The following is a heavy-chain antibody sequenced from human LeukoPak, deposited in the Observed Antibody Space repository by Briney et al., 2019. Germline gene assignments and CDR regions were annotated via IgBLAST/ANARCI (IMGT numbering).Heavy chain of an antibody. CDR3: ARDWLGVGGISGSWFDP. CDR2: ISYDGSDK. Sequence: GRSLRLSCAASGLALSNYAMHWVRQAPGKGLEWVALISYDGSDKYYAGSVKGRFTISRDNSKNTLYLQMNSLRTEDTAVYYGARDWLGVGGISGSWFDPWGQGTLVTVSS. J-gene: IGHJ5*02. D-gene: IGHD3-10*01. CDR1: GLALSNYA. V-gene: IGHV3-30*01.